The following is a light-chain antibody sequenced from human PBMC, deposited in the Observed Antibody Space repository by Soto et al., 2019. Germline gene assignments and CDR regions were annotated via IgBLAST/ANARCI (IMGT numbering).Light chain of an antibody. J-gene: IGKJ5*01. CDR2: DTS. CDR3: QQRSNWPSIT. V-gene: IGKV3-15*01. Sequence: ETVMTQSPGTLSVSLGERATLSCRASQSVSIHLAWYQQKPGQAPRLLIYDTSTRATGIPARFSGSGSGTEFTLTISSLQSEDFAVYYCQQRSNWPSITFGQGTRLEIK. CDR1: QSVSIH.